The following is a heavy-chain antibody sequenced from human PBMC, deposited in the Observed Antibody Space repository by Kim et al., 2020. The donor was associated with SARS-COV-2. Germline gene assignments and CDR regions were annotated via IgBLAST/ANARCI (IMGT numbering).Heavy chain of an antibody. D-gene: IGHD1-26*01. V-gene: IGHV1-46*01. CDR3: ARAGSYYGTLFDY. J-gene: IGHJ4*02. Sequence: YAQECQGRVTMTRDTSTSTVYMELSSLRSADTAVYYCARAGSYYGTLFDYWGQGTLGTVSS.